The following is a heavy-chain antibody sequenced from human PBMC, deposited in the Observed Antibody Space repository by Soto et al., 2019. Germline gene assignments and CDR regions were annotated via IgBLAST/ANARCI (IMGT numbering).Heavy chain of an antibody. J-gene: IGHJ3*02. CDR3: ATFLDYCTNGVCYPGAFDI. V-gene: IGHV1-24*01. CDR2: FDPEDGET. D-gene: IGHD2-8*01. Sequence: WASVKVACKVSGYTLTELSMHWVRQAPGKGLEWMGGFDPEDGETIYAQKFQGRVTMTEDTSTDTAYMELSSLRSEDTAVYYCATFLDYCTNGVCYPGAFDIWGQGTRVTVSS. CDR1: GYTLTELS.